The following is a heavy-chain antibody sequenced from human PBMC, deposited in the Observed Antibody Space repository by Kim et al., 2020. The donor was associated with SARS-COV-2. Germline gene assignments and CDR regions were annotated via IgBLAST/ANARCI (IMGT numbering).Heavy chain of an antibody. Sequence: RFTISRDDSKNTLYLQMNSLKTEDTAVYYCTTEQANYYDFWSGPRYYFDYWGQGTLVTVSS. D-gene: IGHD3-3*01. V-gene: IGHV3-15*01. CDR3: TTEQANYYDFWSGPRYYFDY. J-gene: IGHJ4*02.